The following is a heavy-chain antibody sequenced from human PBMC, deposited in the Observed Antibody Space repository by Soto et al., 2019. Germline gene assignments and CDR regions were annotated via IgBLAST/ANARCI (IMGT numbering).Heavy chain of an antibody. V-gene: IGHV1-69*02. CDR2: IIPILGIA. CDR3: ARGYDFWSGFETPDAFDI. CDR1: GGTFSSYT. D-gene: IGHD3-3*01. J-gene: IGHJ3*02. Sequence: SVKVSCKASGGTFSSYTISWVRQAPGQGLEWMGRIIPILGIANYAQKFQGRVTITADKSTSTAYMELSSLRSEDTAVYYCARGYDFWSGFETPDAFDIWGQGTMVTVSS.